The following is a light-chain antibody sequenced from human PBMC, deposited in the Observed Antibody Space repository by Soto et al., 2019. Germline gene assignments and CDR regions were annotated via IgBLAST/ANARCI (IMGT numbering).Light chain of an antibody. J-gene: IGKJ1*01. CDR2: CAS. Sequence: EIVLTQSPGTLSLSPGERATLSCRASQSVSSSYLAWYQQKPGQAPRLLIYCASSRATVIPDRFSGSGSGTDFTLTISRLEPEDFAVYYCQQYGSSPSWTFGQGTKVDIK. CDR1: QSVSSSY. CDR3: QQYGSSPSWT. V-gene: IGKV3-20*01.